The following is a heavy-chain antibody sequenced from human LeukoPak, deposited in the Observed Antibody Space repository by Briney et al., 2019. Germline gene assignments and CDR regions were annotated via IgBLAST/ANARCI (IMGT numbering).Heavy chain of an antibody. CDR2: ISAYNGDT. J-gene: IGHJ4*02. Sequence: AGVKVSCEASGYTFTSYGISWVRQAPGRGVEWMGWISAYNGDTNYAEKLQGRVTMTTDTSTRTAYMELRSLRSDDTAVYYCARGVRDYDFDYWGQGTLVTVSS. CDR1: GYTFTSYG. CDR3: ARGVRDYDFDY. V-gene: IGHV1-18*01. D-gene: IGHD4-17*01.